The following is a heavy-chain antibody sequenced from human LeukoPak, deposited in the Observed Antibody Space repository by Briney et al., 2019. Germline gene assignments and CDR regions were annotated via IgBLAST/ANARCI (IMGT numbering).Heavy chain of an antibody. Sequence: SETLSLTCTVSGGSISSYYWSWIRQPPGKGLEWIGYIYYSGSTNYNPSLKSRVTISVDTSKNQFSLKLSSVTAADTAVYYCARALRYCSSTSCPFDYWGQGTLVTVSS. J-gene: IGHJ4*02. D-gene: IGHD2-2*01. CDR3: ARALRYCSSTSCPFDY. V-gene: IGHV4-59*01. CDR2: IYYSGST. CDR1: GGSISSYY.